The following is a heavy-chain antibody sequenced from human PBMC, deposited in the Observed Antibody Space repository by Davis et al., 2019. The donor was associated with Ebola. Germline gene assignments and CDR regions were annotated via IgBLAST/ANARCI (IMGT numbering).Heavy chain of an antibody. D-gene: IGHD2-21*01. V-gene: IGHV3-48*02. Sequence: GESLKISCAASGFTFSAYSINWVRQAQGQGLEWLSYISTVGFTVYYAESVKGRFTFSRDNAQNSLPLQMNSLRNEETAVYYCARVNLWSRGWGMDVWGKGTTVTVSS. CDR2: ISTVGFTV. CDR3: ARVNLWSRGWGMDV. J-gene: IGHJ6*03. CDR1: GFTFSAYS.